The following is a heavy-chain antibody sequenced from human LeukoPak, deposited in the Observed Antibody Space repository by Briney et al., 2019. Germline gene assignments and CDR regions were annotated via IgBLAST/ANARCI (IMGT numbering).Heavy chain of an antibody. CDR3: ERQPAGIVVVPDAIGGGFDY. CDR1: GGSISSSSYY. J-gene: IGHJ4*02. D-gene: IGHD2-2*01. V-gene: IGHV4-39*01. Sequence: SETLSLTCTVSGGSISSSSYYWGWIRQPPGKGLEWTGSIYYSGSTYYNPSLKSRVTISVDTSKNQFSLKLSSVTAADTAVYSCERQPAGIVVVPDAIGGGFDYWGQGTLVTVSS. CDR2: IYYSGST.